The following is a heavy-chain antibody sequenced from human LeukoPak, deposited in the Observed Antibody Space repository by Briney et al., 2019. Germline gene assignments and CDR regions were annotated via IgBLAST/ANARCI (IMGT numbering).Heavy chain of an antibody. CDR1: GYSFTGKY. CDR3: VRSIFSSFDP. Sequence: ASVKVSCMASGYSFTGKYMHWVRQAPGQGLEWMGWINPDSGDTNYEQKFQGRVTMTRDTSINTAHMELSRLRSDDTAVYYCVRSIFSSFDPWGLGTLVTVSS. V-gene: IGHV1-2*02. D-gene: IGHD2-21*01. CDR2: INPDSGDT. J-gene: IGHJ5*02.